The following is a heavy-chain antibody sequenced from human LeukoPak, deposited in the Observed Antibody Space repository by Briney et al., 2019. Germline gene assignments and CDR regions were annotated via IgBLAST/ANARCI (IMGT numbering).Heavy chain of an antibody. CDR3: ARERLGYYDRSGLDY. J-gene: IGHJ4*02. Sequence: SDTLSLTCAVSGYSISSSNWWGWIRQPPGKGLEWIGYIYYSGSTNYNPSLKSRVTTSVDTSKNQFSLKLSSVTAADTAVYYCARERLGYYDRSGLDYWGQGTLVTVSS. D-gene: IGHD3-22*01. CDR1: GYSISSSNW. V-gene: IGHV4-28*03. CDR2: IYYSGST.